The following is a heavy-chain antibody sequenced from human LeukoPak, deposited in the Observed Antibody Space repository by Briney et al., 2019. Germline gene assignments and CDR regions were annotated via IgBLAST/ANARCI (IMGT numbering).Heavy chain of an antibody. Sequence: GGSLRLSCAASGFNVSSNYMSWVRQAPGKGLEWVSVLYGAGSTYYADSVKGRFTISRHDSQNTLFLQMNSLRAEDTTVYYCTRGGTPGFSTGRIDYWGQGTLVTVSS. CDR2: LYGAGST. J-gene: IGHJ4*02. V-gene: IGHV3-53*04. D-gene: IGHD6-19*01. CDR1: GFNVSSNY. CDR3: TRGGTPGFSTGRIDY.